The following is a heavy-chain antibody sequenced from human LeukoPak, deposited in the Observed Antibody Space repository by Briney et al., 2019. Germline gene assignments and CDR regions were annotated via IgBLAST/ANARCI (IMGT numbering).Heavy chain of an antibody. J-gene: IGHJ6*02. CDR1: GGSISSSSYY. Sequence: SETLSLTCTVSGGSISSSSYYWGWIRQPPGKGLEWIGSIYYSGSTYYNPSLKSRVTISVDTSKNQFSLKLSSVTAADTAVYYCASPRVWSSGWFSDYYYGMDVWGQGTTVTVSS. V-gene: IGHV4-39*07. CDR2: IYYSGST. CDR3: ASPRVWSSGWFSDYYYGMDV. D-gene: IGHD6-19*01.